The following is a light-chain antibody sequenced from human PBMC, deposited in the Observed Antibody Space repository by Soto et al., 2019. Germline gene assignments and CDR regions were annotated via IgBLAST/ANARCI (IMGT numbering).Light chain of an antibody. V-gene: IGKV3-15*01. CDR1: QSVSNN. CDR2: SAS. J-gene: IGKJ3*01. Sequence: EIVLTQSPSALSVVAGEKATLTCGASQSVSNNLAWYHQKPGQAPKRLIYSASTWATGVPSRFSGSGSGTEFTLTISSLQSEDFATYYCQQYACCPCAFGPGTKVDIE. CDR3: QQYACCPCA.